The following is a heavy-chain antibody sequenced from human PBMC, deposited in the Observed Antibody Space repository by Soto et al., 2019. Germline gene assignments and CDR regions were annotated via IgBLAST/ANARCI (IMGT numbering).Heavy chain of an antibody. J-gene: IGHJ4*02. Sequence: QVQLQESGPGLVKPSGTLSLTCAVSGASISDNNWWSWVRQPPGKGLEWIGEVVHRGTTNHNPSLRSRVTISMDKSKNQISLTLSSVTAADSAVYYCARHIGVTGTRGFAYWGQGTLVTVSS. CDR2: VVHRGTT. CDR1: GASISDNNW. D-gene: IGHD6-19*01. V-gene: IGHV4-4*02. CDR3: ARHIGVTGTRGFAY.